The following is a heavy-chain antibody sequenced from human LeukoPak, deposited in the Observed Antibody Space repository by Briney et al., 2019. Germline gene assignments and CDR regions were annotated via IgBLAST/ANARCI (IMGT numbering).Heavy chain of an antibody. CDR2: INPNSGGT. D-gene: IGHD6-19*01. Sequence: ASVKVSCKASGYTFTGYYMHWVRQAPGQGLEWMGWINPNSGGTNYAQKFQGRVTMTRDTSISTAYMELSRLRSEDTAVYYCARDRSYRYSSLYYFDYWGQGTLVTVSS. J-gene: IGHJ4*02. CDR1: GYTFTGYY. V-gene: IGHV1-2*02. CDR3: ARDRSYRYSSLYYFDY.